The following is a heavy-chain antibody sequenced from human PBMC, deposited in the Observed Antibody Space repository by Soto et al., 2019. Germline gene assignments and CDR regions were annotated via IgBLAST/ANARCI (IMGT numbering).Heavy chain of an antibody. CDR3: ARNYDSTAGGAFDI. V-gene: IGHV3-53*01. Sequence: EVQLVESGGGLIQPGGSLRLSCAASGFTVSSNYMSWVRQAPGKGLEWVSVNYSGGSTYYADSVKGRFTISRANSKNTLYLQMTSLRAADPAVYYFARNYDSTAGGAFDIWGQGTMVTVSS. J-gene: IGHJ3*02. CDR1: GFTVSSNY. D-gene: IGHD3-22*01. CDR2: NYSGGST.